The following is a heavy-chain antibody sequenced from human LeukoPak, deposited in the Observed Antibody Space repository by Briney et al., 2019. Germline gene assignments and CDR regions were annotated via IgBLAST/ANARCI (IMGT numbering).Heavy chain of an antibody. Sequence: SETLSLTCTVSGGSISSSSYYWGWIRQPPGKGLEWIGSIYYSRSTYYNPSLKSRVTVSVDTSKNQFSLKLSSVTAADTAVYYCATDYCSSTSCYFDYYYYYGMDVWGQGTTVTVSS. CDR1: GGSISSSSYY. V-gene: IGHV4-39*01. CDR2: IYYSRST. D-gene: IGHD2-2*01. CDR3: ATDYCSSTSCYFDYYYYYGMDV. J-gene: IGHJ6*02.